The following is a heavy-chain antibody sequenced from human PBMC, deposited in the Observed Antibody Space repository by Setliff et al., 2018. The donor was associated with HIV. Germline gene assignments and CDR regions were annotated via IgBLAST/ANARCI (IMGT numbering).Heavy chain of an antibody. D-gene: IGHD6-19*01. CDR1: GGSIGSYH. CDR3: AREFSERSPNPDHYYYYMDV. J-gene: IGHJ6*03. Sequence: PSETLSLTCNVSGGSIGSYHWAWIRRSPGKGLEYIGNIRHSGYTNYNPSLKSRLNMSVDTSNYQISLKLTAVTAADTAVYYCAREFSERSPNPDHYYYYMDVWGKGTTVTVSS. V-gene: IGHV4-59*01. CDR2: IRHSGYT.